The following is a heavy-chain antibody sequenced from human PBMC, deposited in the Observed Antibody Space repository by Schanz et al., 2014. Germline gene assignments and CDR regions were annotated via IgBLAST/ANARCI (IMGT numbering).Heavy chain of an antibody. CDR1: GFAFSSYS. Sequence: EVQLLDSGGGLVQPGGSLRLSCTASGFAFSSYSMNWVRQAPGKGLEWVSYISSSGTTIYYADSVKGRFTISRDNAKNSLYLQMNSLRAEDTAVYYCAREEGGGIAAAGAKHCYYGMDVWGQGTTVTVSS. J-gene: IGHJ6*02. CDR3: AREEGGGIAAAGAKHCYYGMDV. V-gene: IGHV3-48*04. CDR2: ISSSGTTI. D-gene: IGHD6-13*01.